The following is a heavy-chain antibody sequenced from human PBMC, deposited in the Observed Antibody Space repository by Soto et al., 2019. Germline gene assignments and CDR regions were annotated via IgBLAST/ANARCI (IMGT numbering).Heavy chain of an antibody. CDR1: GFIFSSYS. CDR3: ARVYSSLDYGIDY. D-gene: IGHD6-6*01. CDR2: ISYDGSNK. J-gene: IGHJ4*02. V-gene: IGHV3-30-3*01. Sequence: LRLSCAASGFIFSSYSMHWVRQAPGKGLEWVAVISYDGSNKYYADSVKGRFTISRDNSKNTLYLQMNSLRPEDTAVYYCARVYSSLDYGIDYWGQGTLVTVSS.